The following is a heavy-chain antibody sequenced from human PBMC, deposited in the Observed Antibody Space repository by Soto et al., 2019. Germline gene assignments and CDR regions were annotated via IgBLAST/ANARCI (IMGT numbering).Heavy chain of an antibody. CDR2: IDWDDDK. J-gene: IGHJ4*02. CDR3: ARTPFSGYNKQFDY. Sequence: SGPTLVNPTQTLTLTCTFSGFSLSSSEMCVSWIRQPPGKALEWLALIDWDDDKFYSTSLKTRLTISKDTSKNQVVLTVTNMDPVDTATYYCARTPFSGYNKQFDYCGQGTLVTVSS. V-gene: IGHV2-70*01. CDR1: GFSLSSSEMC. D-gene: IGHD1-1*01.